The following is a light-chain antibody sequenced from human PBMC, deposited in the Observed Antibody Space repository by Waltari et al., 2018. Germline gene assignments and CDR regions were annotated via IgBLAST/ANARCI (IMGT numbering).Light chain of an antibody. V-gene: IGKV4-1*01. J-gene: IGKJ1*01. CDR3: QQYYDTPWT. Sequence: DIVMTQSPASLAVSLGERATINCKSSQILYSSNNKNYLIWYQQKPGQPPKLLIYWASTRESGVPDRFSGSGSGTDFTLTISSLQAEDVAVYYCQQYYDTPWTFGQGTKVEIK. CDR1: QILYSSNNKNY. CDR2: WAS.